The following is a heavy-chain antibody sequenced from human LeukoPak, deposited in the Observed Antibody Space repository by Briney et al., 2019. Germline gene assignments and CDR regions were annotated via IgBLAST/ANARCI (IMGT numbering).Heavy chain of an antibody. CDR1: GFIFSSYG. CDR3: AKDRDYGDYEFDY. V-gene: IGHV3-30*18. CDR2: ISYDGSNK. D-gene: IGHD4-17*01. J-gene: IGHJ4*02. Sequence: PGGSLRLSCAASGFIFSSYGMHWVRQAPGKGLEWVAVISYDGSNKYYADSVKGRFTISRDNSKNTLYLQMNSLRAEDTAVYYCAKDRDYGDYEFDYWGQGTLVTVSS.